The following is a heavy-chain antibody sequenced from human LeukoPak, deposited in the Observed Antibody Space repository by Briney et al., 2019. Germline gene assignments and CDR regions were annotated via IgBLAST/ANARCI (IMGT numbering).Heavy chain of an antibody. Sequence: GGSLRLSCADSGFTFSNYTMNWVRQAPGKGLEWVSSISSRSSIIYYADSVRGRFTISRDNGKNSLYLQLNSLRAEDTAVYYCARRPYCGGDCYSLDGFDMWGQGTMVTVSS. CDR3: ARRPYCGGDCYSLDGFDM. D-gene: IGHD2-21*02. CDR2: ISSRSSII. CDR1: GFTFSNYT. J-gene: IGHJ3*02. V-gene: IGHV3-21*01.